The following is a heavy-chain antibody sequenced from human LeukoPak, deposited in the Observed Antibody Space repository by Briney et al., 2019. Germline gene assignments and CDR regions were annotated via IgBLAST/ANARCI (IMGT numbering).Heavy chain of an antibody. J-gene: IGHJ4*02. D-gene: IGHD2-15*01. V-gene: IGHV3-48*03. Sequence: GGSLRLSCAASGFTFSSYEMNWVRQAPGKGLEWVSYISSSGSTIYYADSVKGRFTISRDNAKNSLYLQMNSLRAEDTAVYYCARGAVVVVAVNQYFDYWGQGTLVTVSS. CDR3: ARGAVVVVAVNQYFDY. CDR1: GFTFSSYE. CDR2: ISSSGSTI.